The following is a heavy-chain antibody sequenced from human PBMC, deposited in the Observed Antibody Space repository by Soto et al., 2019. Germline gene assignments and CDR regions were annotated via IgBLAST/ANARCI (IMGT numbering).Heavy chain of an antibody. J-gene: IGHJ4*02. V-gene: IGHV3-30*04. D-gene: IGHD6-13*01. Sequence: GGSLRLSCAASGFTFSSYAMHWVRQAPGKGLEWVAVISYDGSNKYYADSVKGRFTISRDNSKNTLYLQMNSLRAEDTAVYYCARGSSAAGGYGYWGQGTLVTVSS. CDR3: ARGSSAAGGYGY. CDR2: ISYDGSNK. CDR1: GFTFSSYA.